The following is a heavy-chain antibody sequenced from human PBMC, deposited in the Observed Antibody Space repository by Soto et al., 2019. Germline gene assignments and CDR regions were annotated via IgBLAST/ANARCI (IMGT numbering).Heavy chain of an antibody. J-gene: IGHJ4*02. CDR2: INAGNGNT. D-gene: IGHD3-3*01. CDR1: GYTFTSYS. Sequence: QVQLVQSGAEVKKPGASVKVSCEASGYTFTSYSIQWVRQAHGQRLEWMGWINAGNGNTKYSQKFQGRVTITRDTSASTAYMELSSLRSEDTAVYYCTREHDFWINYSFDYWGQGTLVTVSS. V-gene: IGHV1-3*01. CDR3: TREHDFWINYSFDY.